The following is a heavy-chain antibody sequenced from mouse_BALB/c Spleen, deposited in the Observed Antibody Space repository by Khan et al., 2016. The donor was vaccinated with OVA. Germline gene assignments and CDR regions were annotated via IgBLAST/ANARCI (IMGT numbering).Heavy chain of an antibody. V-gene: IGHV1-80*01. Sequence: VQLQQSGAELVRPGSSVKISCKASGYAFSNYWMNWVKQRPGQGLEWIGQIYPGDGDTSFNGKFRGKATLTADKSSRTAYMQLSSLTSEDSAVYFCARSGYDYFAYWGQGTLVTVSA. D-gene: IGHD2-14*01. CDR3: ARSGYDYFAY. CDR2: IYPGDGDT. J-gene: IGHJ3*01. CDR1: GYAFSNYW.